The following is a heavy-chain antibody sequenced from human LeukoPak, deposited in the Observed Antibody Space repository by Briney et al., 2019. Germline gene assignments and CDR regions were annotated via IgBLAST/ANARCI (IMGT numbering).Heavy chain of an antibody. V-gene: IGHV3-30*04. CDR1: GFTFSSYA. Sequence: GGSLRLSCAASGFTFSSYAMHWVRQAPGKGLEWVAVISYDGSNKYYADSVKGRLTISRDNSKNTLYLQLTSLRADDTEIYYCARDFYQRGDWGQGTLVTVSS. CDR2: ISYDGSNK. CDR3: ARDFYQRGD. D-gene: IGHD2/OR15-2a*01. J-gene: IGHJ4*02.